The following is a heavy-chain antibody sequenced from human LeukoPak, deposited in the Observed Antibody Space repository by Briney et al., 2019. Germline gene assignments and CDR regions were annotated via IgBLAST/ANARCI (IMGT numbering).Heavy chain of an antibody. D-gene: IGHD3-3*01. CDR3: TRVHYDFWSGYYMDV. J-gene: IGHJ6*03. Sequence: GGSLRLSCTASGFTFGDYAMSWVRQAPGKGLEWVGFIRSKAYGGTTEYAASVKGRFTISRDDSKSIAYLQMNSLKTEDTAVYYCTRVHYDFWSGYYMDVWGKGTTATVSS. V-gene: IGHV3-49*04. CDR2: IRSKAYGGTT. CDR1: GFTFGDYA.